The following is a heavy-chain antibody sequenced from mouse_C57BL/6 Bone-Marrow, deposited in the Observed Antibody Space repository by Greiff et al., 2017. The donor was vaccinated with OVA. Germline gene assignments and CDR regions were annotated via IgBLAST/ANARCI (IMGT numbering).Heavy chain of an antibody. D-gene: IGHD2-14*01. CDR1: GYTFTSYW. CDR3: AREGVPDY. Sequence: QVQLQQPGAELVMPGASVKLSCKASGYTFTSYWMHWVKQRPGQGLEWIGEIDPSDSYTNYNQTFKGKSTLTVDKSSSTAYMQLCSLTSEDSAVYYCAREGVPDYWGQGTTLTVSS. J-gene: IGHJ2*01. CDR2: IDPSDSYT. V-gene: IGHV1-69*01.